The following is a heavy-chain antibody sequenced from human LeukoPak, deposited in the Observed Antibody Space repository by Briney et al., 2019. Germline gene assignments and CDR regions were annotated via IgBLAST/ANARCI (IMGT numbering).Heavy chain of an antibody. Sequence: PGGSLRLSCAASGFTFINYAIHWVRQAPGKGLDWVSIISYDGTTQYYADSVKGRFTISRDSSKNSLYLQMDSLRAEDTAVYYCARILKNYFDYWGQGTLVAVSS. CDR2: ISYDGTTQ. CDR3: ARILKNYFDY. J-gene: IGHJ4*02. CDR1: GFTFINYA. V-gene: IGHV3-30-3*01. D-gene: IGHD2-8*01.